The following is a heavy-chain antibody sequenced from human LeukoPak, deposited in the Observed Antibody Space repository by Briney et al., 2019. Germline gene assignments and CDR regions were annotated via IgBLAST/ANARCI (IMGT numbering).Heavy chain of an antibody. CDR1: GFTYSSYG. J-gene: IGHJ4*02. CDR3: AIRREFDY. V-gene: IGHV3-48*01. Sequence: GGSLRLSCAASGFTYSSYGMHWVREAPGKGLVWGSYNNSSSSTIYYADSVKGRFTISRDNAKSSLYLQMNSLRAEDTAVYYCAIRREFDYWGQGTLVTVSS. CDR2: NNSSSSTI. D-gene: IGHD5-24*01.